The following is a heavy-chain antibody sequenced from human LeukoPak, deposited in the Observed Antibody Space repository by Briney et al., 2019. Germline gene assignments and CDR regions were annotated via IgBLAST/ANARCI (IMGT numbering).Heavy chain of an antibody. Sequence: GASVKVSCKAPGYTFTGYYMHWVRQAPGQGLEWMGWINPNSGGTNYAQKFQGRVTMTRDTSTSTAYMELSRLRSDDTAVYYCAGSDQYYYDSSGQNHDAFDIWGQGTMVTVSS. CDR3: AGSDQYYYDSSGQNHDAFDI. J-gene: IGHJ3*02. CDR1: GYTFTGYY. D-gene: IGHD3-22*01. CDR2: INPNSGGT. V-gene: IGHV1-2*02.